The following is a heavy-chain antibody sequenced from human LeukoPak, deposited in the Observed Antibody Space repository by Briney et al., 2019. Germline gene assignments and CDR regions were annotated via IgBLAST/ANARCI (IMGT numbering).Heavy chain of an antibody. D-gene: IGHD2-2*02. Sequence: SETLSLTCTVSGGSISSYYWSWIRQPAGKGLEWTGRIYTSGSTNYNPSLKSRVTMSVDTSKNQFSLKLSSVTAADTAVYYCARAEDQLLYGGWFDPWGQGTLVTVSS. J-gene: IGHJ5*02. CDR2: IYTSGST. CDR1: GGSISSYY. CDR3: ARAEDQLLYGGWFDP. V-gene: IGHV4-4*07.